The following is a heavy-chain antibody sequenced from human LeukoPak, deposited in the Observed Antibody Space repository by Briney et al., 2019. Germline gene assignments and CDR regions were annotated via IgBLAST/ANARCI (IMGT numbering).Heavy chain of an antibody. D-gene: IGHD5-18*01. CDR2: ISSSSRDI. Sequence: SGGSLRLSCAASGFTFSSYSMNWVRQAPGKGLEWVSSISSSSRDIYYADSVKGRFTISTDNAKNSLYLQMISLRAEDTAVYYCARCSQLWLRGFDYWGQGTLVTVSS. CDR1: GFTFSSYS. V-gene: IGHV3-21*01. J-gene: IGHJ4*02. CDR3: ARCSQLWLRGFDY.